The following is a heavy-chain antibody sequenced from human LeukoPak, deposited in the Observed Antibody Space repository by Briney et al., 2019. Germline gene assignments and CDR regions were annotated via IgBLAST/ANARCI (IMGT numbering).Heavy chain of an antibody. V-gene: IGHV3-23*01. J-gene: IGHJ5*02. CDR1: GFTVSNNY. CDR3: TKAPLEVVITVWFDP. Sequence: GGSLRLSCAASGFTVSNNYMSWVRQAPGKGLEWVSAISGSGGSTYYADSVKGRFTISRDNSKNTLYLQMNSLRAEDTAVYYCTKAPLEVVITVWFDPWGQGTLVTVSS. D-gene: IGHD3-22*01. CDR2: ISGSGGST.